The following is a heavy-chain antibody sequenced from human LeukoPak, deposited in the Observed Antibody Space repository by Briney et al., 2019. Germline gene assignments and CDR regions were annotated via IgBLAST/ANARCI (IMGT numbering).Heavy chain of an antibody. V-gene: IGHV3-30*02. D-gene: IGHD2-15*01. CDR1: GFTFSGYG. Sequence: GGSLRLSCAASGFTFSGYGMHWVRQAPGQGLEWVAFIRHEGSNKYYADSVKGRFTISRDNSKNTLYLQMNSLRAEDTAVYYCVRRAHGGYCSGGSCYEDWLDPWGQGTLVTVSS. J-gene: IGHJ5*02. CDR2: IRHEGSNK. CDR3: VRRAHGGYCSGGSCYEDWLDP.